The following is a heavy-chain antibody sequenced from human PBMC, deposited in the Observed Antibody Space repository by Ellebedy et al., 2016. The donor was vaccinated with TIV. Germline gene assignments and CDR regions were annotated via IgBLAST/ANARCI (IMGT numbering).Heavy chain of an antibody. D-gene: IGHD5-18*01. CDR2: ISRTGGMT. J-gene: IGHJ4*02. Sequence: PGGSLRLSCVASGFRFSSSAMSWVRQAPGKGLEWVAAISRTGGMTYFADSVKGRFSTSRDNSKNTVDLQLNTLRVDDTAIYFCAKEGVYSYGYADYFDFWGPGTLVTVSS. CDR1: GFRFSSSA. V-gene: IGHV3-23*01. CDR3: AKEGVYSYGYADYFDF.